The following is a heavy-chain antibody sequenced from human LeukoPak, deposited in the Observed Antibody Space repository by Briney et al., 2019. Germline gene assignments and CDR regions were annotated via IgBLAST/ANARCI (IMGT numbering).Heavy chain of an antibody. CDR2: IYYSGSP. Sequence: SETLSLTCTVSGGSISSGDYYWSWIRQPPGKGLEWIGYIYYSGSPYYNPSLKSRVTISVDTSKNQFSLKLSSVTAADTAVYYCAREWGYGFDYWGQGTLVTVSS. D-gene: IGHD5-12*01. V-gene: IGHV4-30-4*08. J-gene: IGHJ4*02. CDR1: GGSISSGDYY. CDR3: AREWGYGFDY.